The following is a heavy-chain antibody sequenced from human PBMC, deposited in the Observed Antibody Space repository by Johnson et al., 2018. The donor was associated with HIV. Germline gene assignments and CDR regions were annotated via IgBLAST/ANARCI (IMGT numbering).Heavy chain of an antibody. CDR3: ARAYSYGAFDI. Sequence: VQLVESGGGVVQPGRSLRLSCAASGFIFSNYGMHWVRQAPGKGLAWVAVVSDDGSNTYYSDSLKGRFTISRDNSKNTLYLQMNSLRAEDTAVYYCARAYSYGAFDIWGLGTKVTVSS. CDR1: GFIFSNYG. CDR2: VSDDGSNT. J-gene: IGHJ3*02. D-gene: IGHD5-18*01. V-gene: IGHV3-30*03.